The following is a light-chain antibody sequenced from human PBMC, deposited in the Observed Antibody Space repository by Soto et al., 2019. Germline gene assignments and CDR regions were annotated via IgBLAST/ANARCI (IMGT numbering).Light chain of an antibody. CDR2: EVR. CDR3: SSYTTTSTQV. J-gene: IGLJ1*01. Sequence: HSALTQPASVSGSPGQSITISCTGTSSDIGHYNYVSWYQQHPGKVPKLIISEVRNRPSGVSDRFSGSKSGNSASLTISGLQTEDEADYYCSSYTTTSTQVFGSGTKLTVL. CDR1: SSDIGHYNY. V-gene: IGLV2-14*01.